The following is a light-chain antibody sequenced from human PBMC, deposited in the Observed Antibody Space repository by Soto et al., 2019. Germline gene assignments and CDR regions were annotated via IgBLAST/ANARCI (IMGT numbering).Light chain of an antibody. CDR1: QSVLYSSNNKNY. CDR2: WAS. J-gene: IGKJ4*01. CDR3: QQYYSTPFT. Sequence: DIVMTQSPDSQAVSLGERATINCKSSQSVLYSSNNKNYLAWYQQKPGQPPKLLIYWASTRESGVPERFSGSGSGTDFTLTISSLQAEDVAVYYCQQYYSTPFTFGGGTKVEIK. V-gene: IGKV4-1*01.